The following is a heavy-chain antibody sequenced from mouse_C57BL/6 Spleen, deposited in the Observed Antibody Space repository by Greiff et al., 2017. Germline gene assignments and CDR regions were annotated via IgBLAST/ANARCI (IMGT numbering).Heavy chain of an antibody. D-gene: IGHD4-1*01. J-gene: IGHJ1*03. CDR1: GYAFSSYW. V-gene: IGHV1-80*01. Sequence: QVQLQQSGAELVKPGASVKISGKASGYAFSSYWMNWVKQRPGKGLEGIGQIYPGDGDTNYNGKFKGKATLTADKSSSTAYMQLSSLTSEDSAVYFFARKLGRDAWYFDVWGTGTTVTVSS. CDR3: ARKLGRDAWYFDV. CDR2: IYPGDGDT.